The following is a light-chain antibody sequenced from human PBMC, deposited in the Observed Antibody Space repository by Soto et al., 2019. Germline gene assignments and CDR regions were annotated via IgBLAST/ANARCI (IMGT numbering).Light chain of an antibody. V-gene: IGKV3-20*01. CDR1: QSVRNNF. CDR2: LAS. Sequence: EIVLTQSPGTLSLSPGERATLSCRASQSVRNNFLSWYQQRPGQAPRLLIYLASTRAAGIPDRFSGSGSGTDFTLTISRLEPEDFAVYYCKQYGDSPPRYTFGQGTKLEI. J-gene: IGKJ2*01. CDR3: KQYGDSPPRYT.